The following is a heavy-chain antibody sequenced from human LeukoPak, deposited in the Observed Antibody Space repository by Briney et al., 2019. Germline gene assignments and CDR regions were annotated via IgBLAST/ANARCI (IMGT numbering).Heavy chain of an antibody. V-gene: IGHV4-30-4*01. CDR3: ARYSRATGKLDY. Sequence: SQTLSLTCTVSGGSISSVEYYWSWIRQPPGKGLEWIGYIYYSGSTSYNPSLRSRVTISVDTSQNQFSLNLSSVIAADTAVYYCARYSRATGKLDYWGQGTLVSVSS. J-gene: IGHJ4*02. D-gene: IGHD5-24*01. CDR2: IYYSGST. CDR1: GGSISSVEYY.